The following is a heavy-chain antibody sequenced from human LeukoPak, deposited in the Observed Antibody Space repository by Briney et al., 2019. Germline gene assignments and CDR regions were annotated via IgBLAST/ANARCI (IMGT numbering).Heavy chain of an antibody. J-gene: IGHJ4*02. D-gene: IGHD3-22*01. CDR1: GFTFSSCA. CDR3: AKDPTDFDSSGQTYFDY. V-gene: IGHV3-23*01. CDR2: ISGSGDRT. Sequence: GGSLRLSCAASGFTFSSCAMSWVRQAPGKGLEWVSAISGSGDRTHYADSVQGRFPISRDNSRNTLYLQMNSLRAEDTAVYYCAKDPTDFDSSGQTYFDYWGQGTLVTVSS.